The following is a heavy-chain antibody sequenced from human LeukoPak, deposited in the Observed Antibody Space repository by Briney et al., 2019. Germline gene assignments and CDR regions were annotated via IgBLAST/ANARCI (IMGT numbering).Heavy chain of an antibody. J-gene: IGHJ5*02. CDR1: GGSFSGYY. D-gene: IGHD2-2*02. Sequence: SETLSLTCAVYGGSFSGYYWNWIRQPPGKGLEWIGEINHSGSTNYNPSLKSRVTISVDTSKNQISLKLSSVTAADTAVYYCARGAKKLGYCSSTSCYSRGWFDPWGQGTLVTVSS. V-gene: IGHV4-34*01. CDR2: INHSGST. CDR3: ARGAKKLGYCSSTSCYSRGWFDP.